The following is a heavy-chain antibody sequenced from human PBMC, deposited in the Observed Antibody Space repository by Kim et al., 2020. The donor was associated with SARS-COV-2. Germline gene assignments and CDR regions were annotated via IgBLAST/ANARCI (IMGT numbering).Heavy chain of an antibody. D-gene: IGHD3-3*01. Sequence: GGSLRLSCAASGFTFSSYAMSWVRQAPGKGLEWVSAISGSGGSTYYADSVKGRFTISRDNSKNTLYLQMNSLRAEDTAVYYCAKARLPIFGVTRDAFDIWGQGTMVTVSS. J-gene: IGHJ3*02. V-gene: IGHV3-23*01. CDR3: AKARLPIFGVTRDAFDI. CDR1: GFTFSSYA. CDR2: ISGSGGST.